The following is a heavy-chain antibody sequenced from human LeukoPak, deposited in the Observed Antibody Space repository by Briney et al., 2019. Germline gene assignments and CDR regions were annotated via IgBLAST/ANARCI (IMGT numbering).Heavy chain of an antibody. V-gene: IGHV4-39*01. CDR1: GGSIISSNYY. Sequence: PSETLSLTCTVSGGSIISSNYYWGWIRQPPGKGLGLIGSIYYSGSTYYNPSLKSRVPISVDTSKNQFSLKLRSVTAADTAVYYCARYYYYRGAFDIWGQGTMVTVSS. CDR2: IYYSGST. J-gene: IGHJ3*02. CDR3: ARYYYYRGAFDI. D-gene: IGHD3-22*01.